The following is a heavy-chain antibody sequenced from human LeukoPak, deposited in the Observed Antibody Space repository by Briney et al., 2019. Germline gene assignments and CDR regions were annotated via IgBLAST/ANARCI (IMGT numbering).Heavy chain of an antibody. D-gene: IGHD3-22*01. V-gene: IGHV4-34*01. J-gene: IGHJ4*02. Sequence: NPSETLSLTCAVYGGSFSGYYWSWIRQPPGKGLEWIGEINHSGSTNYNPSLKSRVTISVDTSKNQFSLKLSSVTAADTAVYYCARGRPVVTYLDYWGQGTLVTVSS. CDR3: ARGRPVVTYLDY. CDR1: GGSFSGYY. CDR2: INHSGST.